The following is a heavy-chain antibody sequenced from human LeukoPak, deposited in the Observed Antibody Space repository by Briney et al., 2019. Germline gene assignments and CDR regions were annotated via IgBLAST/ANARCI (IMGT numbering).Heavy chain of an antibody. V-gene: IGHV1-18*01. CDR2: ISAYNGNT. D-gene: IGHD6-19*01. J-gene: IGHJ3*02. Sequence: VASVKVSCKASDYTFTSYGISWVRQAPGQGLEWMGWISAYNGNTNYAQKLQGRVTMTTDTSTSTAYMELRSLRSDDTAVYYCAREVNRKPGIAVAGTGFPAFDIWGQGTMVTVSS. CDR1: DYTFTSYG. CDR3: AREVNRKPGIAVAGTGFPAFDI.